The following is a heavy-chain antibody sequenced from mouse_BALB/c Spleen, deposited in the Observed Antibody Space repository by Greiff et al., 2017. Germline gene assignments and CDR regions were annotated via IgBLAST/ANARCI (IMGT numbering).Heavy chain of an antibody. V-gene: IGHV5-12-1*01. CDR3: ARHRGYYRYEGASYFDY. Sequence: EVQVVESGGGLVKPGGSLKLSCAASGFAFSSYDMSWVRQTPEKRLEWVAYISSGGGSTYYPDTVKGRFTISRDNAKNTLYLQMSSLKSEDTAMYYCARHRGYYRYEGASYFDYWGQGTTLTVSS. J-gene: IGHJ2*01. D-gene: IGHD2-14*01. CDR1: GFAFSSYD. CDR2: ISSGGGST.